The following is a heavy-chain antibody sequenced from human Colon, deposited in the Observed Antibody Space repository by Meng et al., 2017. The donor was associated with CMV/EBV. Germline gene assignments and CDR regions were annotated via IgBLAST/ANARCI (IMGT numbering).Heavy chain of an antibody. Sequence: LVESGGGLVQPGGSLRLSCAASGFNFSNYAMHWVRQAPGKGLEYVSTINSNGDRTSYASSLKGRFTVSRDNSKNTLYLQMGSLRPEDTAVYYCARENYYYDGSGYLGYWGQGTLVTVSS. J-gene: IGHJ4*02. D-gene: IGHD3-22*01. CDR1: GFNFSNYA. V-gene: IGHV3-64*01. CDR3: ARENYYYDGSGYLGY. CDR2: INSNGDRT.